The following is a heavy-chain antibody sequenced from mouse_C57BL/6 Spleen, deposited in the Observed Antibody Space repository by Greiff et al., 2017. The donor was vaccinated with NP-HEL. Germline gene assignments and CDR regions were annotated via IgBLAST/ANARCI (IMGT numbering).Heavy chain of an antibody. V-gene: IGHV1-26*01. D-gene: IGHD1-1*01. Sequence: EVQLQQSGPELVKPGASVKISCKASGYTFTDYYMNWVKQSHGKSLEWIGDINPNNGGTSYNQKFKGKATLTVDTSSSTAYMERRSLTSEDSAVYYCAISRITTVPSFAYWGQGTLVTVSA. CDR3: AISRITTVPSFAY. CDR1: GYTFTDYY. J-gene: IGHJ3*01. CDR2: INPNNGGT.